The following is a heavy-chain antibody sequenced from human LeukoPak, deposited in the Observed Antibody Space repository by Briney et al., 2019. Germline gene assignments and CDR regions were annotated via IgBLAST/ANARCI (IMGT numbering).Heavy chain of an antibody. V-gene: IGHV1-18*01. CDR3: ARRDYVWGPHTFDI. Sequence: ASVKVSCKASGYTFTSYGISWVRQAPGQGLEWKGWISAYNGNTNYAQKLQGRVTMTTDTSTSTAYMELRSLRYDDTAVYYCARRDYVWGPHTFDIWGQGTMVTVSS. J-gene: IGHJ3*02. D-gene: IGHD3-16*01. CDR2: ISAYNGNT. CDR1: GYTFTSYG.